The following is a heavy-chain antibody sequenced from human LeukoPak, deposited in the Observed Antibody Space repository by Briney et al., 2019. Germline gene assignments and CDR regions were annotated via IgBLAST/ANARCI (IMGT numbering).Heavy chain of an antibody. D-gene: IGHD3-16*01. V-gene: IGHV3-23*01. Sequence: GGSLRLSCAASGFTFSSYAMSWVRQAPGKGLEWVSAISGSGGSTYYADSVKGRFTISRDNSKNTLYLQMNSLRAEDTAVYYRADWGTNYYGMDVWGQGTTVTVSS. CDR2: ISGSGGST. CDR3: ADWGTNYYGMDV. CDR1: GFTFSSYA. J-gene: IGHJ6*02.